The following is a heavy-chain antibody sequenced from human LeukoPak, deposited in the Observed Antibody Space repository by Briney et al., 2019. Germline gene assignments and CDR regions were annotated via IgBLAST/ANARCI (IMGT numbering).Heavy chain of an antibody. CDR3: ARLVYSSSSHFDS. CDR1: GGTFSSYA. D-gene: IGHD6-6*01. V-gene: IGHV1-69*05. Sequence: ASVKVSCKASGGTFSSYAISWVRQAPGGGLEWMGGIIPIFGTANYAQKFQGRVTITTDESTSTAYMELSSLRSEDTAVYHCARLVYSSSSHFDSWGQGTLVTVSS. J-gene: IGHJ4*02. CDR2: IIPIFGTA.